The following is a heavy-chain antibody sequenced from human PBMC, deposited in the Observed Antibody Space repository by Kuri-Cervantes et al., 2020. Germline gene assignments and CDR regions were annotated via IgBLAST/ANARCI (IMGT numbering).Heavy chain of an antibody. J-gene: IGHJ4*02. CDR2: IKSKTDGGTT. CDR1: GFTFSNAW. D-gene: IGHD3-22*01. Sequence: GGSLRLSCAASGFTFSNAWMSWVRQAPGKGLEWVGRIKSKTDGGTTDYAAPVKGRFTISRDDSKNTLYLQMNSLRAEDTAVYYCARDRNHYDSSGYYWGDLDYWGQGTLVTVSS. CDR3: ARDRNHYDSSGYYWGDLDY. V-gene: IGHV3-15*01.